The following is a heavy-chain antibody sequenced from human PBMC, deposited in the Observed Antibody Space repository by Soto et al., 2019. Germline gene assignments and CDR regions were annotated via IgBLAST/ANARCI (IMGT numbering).Heavy chain of an antibody. D-gene: IGHD3-22*01. CDR1: GFTFSSYG. V-gene: IGHV3-30*18. CDR3: AKGYYYDSSGYFDY. CDR2: ISYDGSNK. J-gene: IGHJ4*02. Sequence: QVQLVESGGGVVQPGRSLRLSCAASGFTFSSYGMHWVRQAPGKGLEWVAVISYDGSNKYYADSVKGRFTISRDNSKNPLYLPMNSLRAEDTAVYYCAKGYYYDSSGYFDYWGQGTLVTVSS.